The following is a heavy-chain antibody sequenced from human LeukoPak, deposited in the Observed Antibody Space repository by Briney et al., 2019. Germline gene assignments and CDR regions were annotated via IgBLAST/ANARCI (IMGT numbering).Heavy chain of an antibody. J-gene: IGHJ4*02. Sequence: GASVKVSSKASRGTFSSYAISWVRQAPGQGLEWMGGIIPIFGTANYAQKFQGRVTITADESTSTAYMELSSLRSEDTAVYFCARGTRYSSGWYAGYWGQGTLVTVSS. CDR1: RGTFSSYA. V-gene: IGHV1-69*13. D-gene: IGHD6-19*01. CDR3: ARGTRYSSGWYAGY. CDR2: IIPIFGTA.